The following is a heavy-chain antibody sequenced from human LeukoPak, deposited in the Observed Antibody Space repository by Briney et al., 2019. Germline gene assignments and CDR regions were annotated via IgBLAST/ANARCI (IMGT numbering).Heavy chain of an antibody. Sequence: GGSLRLSCAASGFTVSRNHMSWVRQAPGKGREWVSVIYSGGSTNYAESGKGRFTISRDNSKNTLYLQMNSLRAEDTAVYYCAVTATSFDYWGQGTLVTVSS. D-gene: IGHD2-21*02. CDR3: AVTATSFDY. V-gene: IGHV3-66*01. J-gene: IGHJ4*02. CDR1: GFTVSRNH. CDR2: IYSGGST.